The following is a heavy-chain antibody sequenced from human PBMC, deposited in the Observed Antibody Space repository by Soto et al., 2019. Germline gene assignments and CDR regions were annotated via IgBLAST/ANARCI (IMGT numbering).Heavy chain of an antibody. D-gene: IGHD3-3*01. J-gene: IGHJ4*02. V-gene: IGHV3-23*01. CDR3: AKDFKDDFWSGYHKNGIDY. Sequence: PGGSLRLSCAASGFTFSSYAMSWVRQAPGKGLEWVSAISGSGGSTYYADSVKGRFTISRDNSKNTLYLQMNSLRAEDTAVYYCAKDFKDDFWSGYHKNGIDYWGQGTLVTVSS. CDR1: GFTFSSYA. CDR2: ISGSGGST.